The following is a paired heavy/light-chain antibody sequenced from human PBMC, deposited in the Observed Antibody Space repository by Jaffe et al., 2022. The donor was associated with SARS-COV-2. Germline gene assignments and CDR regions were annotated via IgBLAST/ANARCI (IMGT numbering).Heavy chain of an antibody. CDR1: GFTFSSYA. V-gene: IGHV3-23*01. Sequence: EVQLLESGGGLVQPGGSLRLSCAASGFTFSSYAMSWVRQAPGKGLEWVSAISGSNDGTYSADSVKGRFTISRDNSKNTLYLQMNSLRAEDTAVYYCAKDQSSCSSTACYSINYFGMDVWGQGTTVTVSS. J-gene: IGHJ6*02. CDR2: ISGSNDGT. D-gene: IGHD2-2*01. CDR3: AKDQSSCSSTACYSINYFGMDV.
Light chain of an antibody. CDR2: AAS. CDR3: QQSYSTPYT. J-gene: IGKJ2*01. V-gene: IGKV1-39*01. CDR1: QSISSY. Sequence: DIQMTQSPSSLSASVGDRVTITCRASQSISSYLNWYHQKPGKAPKLLIYAASSLQSGVPSRFSGSGSGTDFTLTISSLQPEDFATYYCQQSYSTPYTFGQGTKLEIK.